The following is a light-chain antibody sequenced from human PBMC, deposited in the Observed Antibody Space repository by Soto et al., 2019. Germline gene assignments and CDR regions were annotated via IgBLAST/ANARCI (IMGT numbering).Light chain of an antibody. Sequence: DVVLTQSPLSLPVTLGQPASISCRSSQALIYSDGNTYLNWFHQRPGQSPRGLIYNVSGRDSVVPDRFSGSGSGADFTVKISRVEADDVGAFYRMQNRRCPRTLGQGTKVDNK. CDR2: NVS. CDR3: MQNRRCPRT. CDR1: QALIYSDGNTY. V-gene: IGKV2-30*01. J-gene: IGKJ1*01.